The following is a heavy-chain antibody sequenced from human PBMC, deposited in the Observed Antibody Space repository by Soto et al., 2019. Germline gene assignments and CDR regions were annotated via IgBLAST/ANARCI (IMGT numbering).Heavy chain of an antibody. J-gene: IGHJ4*02. D-gene: IGHD3-9*01. Sequence: QLVESGGGLVQPGGSLRLSCATSGFTFNTYWMTWVRQAPGKGLEWVANIKEDGSDENYVDSVKGRFTISRDNGKNSLFLQMNRLRREDSAVYYCVRSFSFDWLLFTLDYWGQGTLVSVSS. CDR3: VRSFSFDWLLFTLDY. CDR2: IKEDGSDE. CDR1: GFTFNTYW. V-gene: IGHV3-7*01.